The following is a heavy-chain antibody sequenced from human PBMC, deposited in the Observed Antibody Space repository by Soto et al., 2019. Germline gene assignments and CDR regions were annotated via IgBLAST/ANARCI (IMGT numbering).Heavy chain of an antibody. D-gene: IGHD2-21*02. CDR1: GFTFSSYG. Sequence: QVQLVESGGGVVQPGRSLRLSCAASGFTFSSYGMHWVRQAPGKGLEWVAVIWYDGSNKYYADSGKGRFTISRDNSKNTLYLQMNSLGAEDTAVYYCARGGLTDYFDYWGQGTLVTVSS. CDR2: IWYDGSNK. CDR3: ARGGLTDYFDY. J-gene: IGHJ4*02. V-gene: IGHV3-33*01.